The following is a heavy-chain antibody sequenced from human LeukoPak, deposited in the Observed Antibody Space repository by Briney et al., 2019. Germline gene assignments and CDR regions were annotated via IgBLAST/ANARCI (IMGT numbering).Heavy chain of an antibody. CDR1: GYTFTGYY. D-gene: IGHD3-9*01. V-gene: IGHV1-2*02. J-gene: IGHJ3*02. CDR3: AHTTHYDILTDAFDI. CDR2: INPNSGGT. Sequence: ASVKVSCKASGYTFTGYYMHWARQAPGQGLEWMGWINPNSGGTNYAQKFQGRVTMTRDTSISTAYMELSRLRSDDTAVYYCAHTTHYDILTDAFDIWGQGTMVTVSS.